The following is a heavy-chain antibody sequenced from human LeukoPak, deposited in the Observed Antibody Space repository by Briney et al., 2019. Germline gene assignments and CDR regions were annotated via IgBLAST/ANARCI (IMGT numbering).Heavy chain of an antibody. Sequence: GGSLRLSCAASGFTFDDYAMHWVRQAPGKGLEWVSGISWNSGSIGYADSVKGRFTISRDNAKNSLYLQMNSLRAEDTALYYCAKGGGSGSYYYYYYMDVWGKGTTVTISS. CDR2: ISWNSGSI. CDR1: GFTFDDYA. D-gene: IGHD3-10*01. CDR3: AKGGGSGSYYYYYYMDV. J-gene: IGHJ6*03. V-gene: IGHV3-9*01.